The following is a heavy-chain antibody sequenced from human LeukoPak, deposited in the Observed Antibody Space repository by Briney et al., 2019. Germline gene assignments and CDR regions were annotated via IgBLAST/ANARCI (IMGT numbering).Heavy chain of an antibody. CDR1: GFTFTSYA. V-gene: IGHV3-21*01. CDR2: ISSSGDNT. Sequence: GGSLRLSCAASGFTFTSYAMSWVRQAPGKGLEWVSGISSSGDNTKYADSVKGRFTISRDNAKNSLYLQMNSLRAEDTAVYYCARAPESSLYCSGGSCYSGWFDPWGQGTLVTVSS. CDR3: ARAPESSLYCSGGSCYSGWFDP. D-gene: IGHD2-15*01. J-gene: IGHJ5*02.